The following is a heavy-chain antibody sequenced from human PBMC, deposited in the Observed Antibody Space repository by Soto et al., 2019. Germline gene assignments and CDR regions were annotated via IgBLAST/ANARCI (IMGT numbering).Heavy chain of an antibody. CDR2: INPNIGSA. D-gene: IGHD2-2*01. Sequence: SVKVSCKASGYTFTGYYIHWVRQAPGQGLEWMGWINPNIGSANYAQKFQGRVTITADESTSTAYMELSSLRSEDTAVYYCASRDCSSTSCHYYYYGMDVWGQGTTVTV. V-gene: IGHV1-69*13. CDR3: ASRDCSSTSCHYYYYGMDV. J-gene: IGHJ6*02. CDR1: GYTFTGYY.